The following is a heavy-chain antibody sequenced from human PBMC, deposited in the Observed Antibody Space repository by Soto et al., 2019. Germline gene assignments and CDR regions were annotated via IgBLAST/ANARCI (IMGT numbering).Heavy chain of an antibody. CDR1: GFTFNNYY. CDR2: IAQDGSEI. Sequence: EVQLVESGGGLVQPGGSLRLSCVASGFTFNNYYMTWVRLAPGKGLGWVAYIAQDGSEIYNVDSVKGRFTISRDNAKNSLYLQMNSLTAEDTALYYCARWSKAMDVWCQGTSVTVSS. CDR3: ARWSKAMDV. D-gene: IGHD2-15*01. J-gene: IGHJ6*02. V-gene: IGHV3-7*03.